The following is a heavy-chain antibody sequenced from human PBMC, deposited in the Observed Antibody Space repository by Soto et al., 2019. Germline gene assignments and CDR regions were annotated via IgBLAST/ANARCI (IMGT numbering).Heavy chain of an antibody. Sequence: EVQLLESGGGLVQPGGSLRLSCAASGFTFKKYAMTWVRQAPGKGLEWVADINESGKKTNYAESVKGRFSISRDNSRNTLSLLMNSLRADDTAIYYCAKDRATIFGVVWKYGLDVWGQGTTVSVSS. D-gene: IGHD3-3*01. V-gene: IGHV3-23*01. CDR3: AKDRATIFGVVWKYGLDV. CDR1: GFTFKKYA. J-gene: IGHJ6*02. CDR2: INESGKKT.